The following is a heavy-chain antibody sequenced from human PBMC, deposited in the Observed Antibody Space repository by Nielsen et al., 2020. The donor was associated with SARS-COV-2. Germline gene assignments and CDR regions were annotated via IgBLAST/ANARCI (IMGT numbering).Heavy chain of an antibody. CDR2: ISAYNGNT. V-gene: IGHV1-18*04. D-gene: IGHD3-10*01. Sequence: ASVKVSCKASGYTFTGYYMHWVRQAPGQGLEWMGWISAYNGNTNYAQKLQGRVTMTTDTSTSTAYMELRSLRSDDTAVYYCARVKPPGDYYGMDVWGQGTTVTVSS. J-gene: IGHJ6*02. CDR3: ARVKPPGDYYGMDV. CDR1: GYTFTGYY.